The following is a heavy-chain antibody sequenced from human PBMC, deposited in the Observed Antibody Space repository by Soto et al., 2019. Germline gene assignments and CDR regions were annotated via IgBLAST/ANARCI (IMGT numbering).Heavy chain of an antibody. J-gene: IGHJ4*02. CDR1: GFTFSSYS. V-gene: IGHV3-21*01. CDR3: ARGSAFIGLDY. Sequence: GGSLRLSCAASGFTFSSYSMNWVRQAPGKGLEWVSSIGTSGSYINDTDSVKGRFTISRDNTKDSLYLQMNSLRAEDTAIYYCARGSAFIGLDYWGQGTPVTVSS. D-gene: IGHD1-26*01. CDR2: IGTSGSYI.